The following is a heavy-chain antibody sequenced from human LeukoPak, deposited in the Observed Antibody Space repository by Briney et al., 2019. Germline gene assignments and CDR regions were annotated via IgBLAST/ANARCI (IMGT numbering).Heavy chain of an antibody. D-gene: IGHD3-16*01. CDR1: GFTFSTHG. V-gene: IGHV3-30*02. J-gene: IGHJ1*01. CDR3: AKANTGGGSNNLGYFHH. CDR2: MRNDGSNK. Sequence: GGSLRLSCAASGFTFSTHGMHWVRQAPGKGLEWVAFMRNDGSNKYYADSARGRFTISRDNSKNTLYLQMNSLRAEDTAVYYCAKANTGGGSNNLGYFHHWGQGTLVTVSS.